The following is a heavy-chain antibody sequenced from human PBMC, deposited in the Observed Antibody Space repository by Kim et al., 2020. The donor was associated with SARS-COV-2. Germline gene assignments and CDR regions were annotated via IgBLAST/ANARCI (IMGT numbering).Heavy chain of an antibody. CDR2: IGASAVST. J-gene: IGHJ4*01. CDR3: ARDSLYGSGIRVIDF. D-gene: IGHD6-19*01. Sequence: GGSLRLSCAASGFTFSNYAMSWVRQAPGKGLEWVSIIGASAVSTYYTDSVKGRFTISRDNSKNTLYLQVNSLGAEDTAIYYCARDSLYGSGIRVIDFWG. CDR1: GFTFSNYA. V-gene: IGHV3-23*01.